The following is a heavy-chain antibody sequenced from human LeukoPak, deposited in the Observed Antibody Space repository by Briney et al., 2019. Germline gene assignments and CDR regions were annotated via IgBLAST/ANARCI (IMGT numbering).Heavy chain of an antibody. CDR2: VHLDGRT. D-gene: IGHD3-3*01. CDR1: GGSISATNW. CDR3: AREGGFYRPLDY. Sequence: SETLSLTCDVSGGSISATNWWTWVRQPPGKGLEWIGEVHLDGRTNYNPSLKSRLIMSVDLPENHISLKLTSVTAADTAVYYCAREGGFYRPLDYSGQGTLVTVSS. J-gene: IGHJ4*02. V-gene: IGHV4-4*02.